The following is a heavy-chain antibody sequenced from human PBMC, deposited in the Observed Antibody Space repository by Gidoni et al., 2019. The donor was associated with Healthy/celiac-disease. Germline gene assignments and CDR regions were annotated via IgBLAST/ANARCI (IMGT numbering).Heavy chain of an antibody. CDR3: AKDLYYDFWSGPTYYGMDV. D-gene: IGHD3-3*01. Sequence: QVRLVESGGGVVQPGRSLRLSCAASGFTFSSYGMHWVRQAPGKGLEWVAVISFDGSNKYYADSVKGRFTISRDNSKNTLYLQMNSPRAEDTAVYYCAKDLYYDFWSGPTYYGMDVWGQGTTVTVSS. J-gene: IGHJ6*02. V-gene: IGHV3-30*18. CDR1: GFTFSSYG. CDR2: ISFDGSNK.